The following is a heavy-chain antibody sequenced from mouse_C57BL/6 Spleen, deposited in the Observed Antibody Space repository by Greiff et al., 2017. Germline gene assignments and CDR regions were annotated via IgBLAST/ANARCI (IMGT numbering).Heavy chain of an antibody. CDR1: GSAFSSYW. CDR2: IYPGDGDT. V-gene: IGHV1-80*01. Sequence: QVQLTESGAELVKPGASVKISCKASGSAFSSYWMNWLKQRPGKGLEWIGQIYPGDGDTNYNGKFKGKATLTADKSSSTAYMQLSSLTSEDSAVYFCARWELYAMDYWGQGTSVTVSS. CDR3: ARWELYAMDY. D-gene: IGHD4-1*01. J-gene: IGHJ4*01.